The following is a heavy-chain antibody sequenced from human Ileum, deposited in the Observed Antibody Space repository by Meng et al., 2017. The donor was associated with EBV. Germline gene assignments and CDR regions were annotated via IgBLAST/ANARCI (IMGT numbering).Heavy chain of an antibody. J-gene: IGHJ4*02. V-gene: IGHV4-4*02. CDR1: GGASSRSDG. CDR3: ASSDYYRSDY. Sequence: VQIQDAGPGLVKPAETLSLTCAVSGGASSRSDGWSWVRQPPGKGLEWIGETSHSGSTNYSPSLKSRVTISLDKSKNQLSLKLNSVTAADTAVYYCASSDYYRSDYWGQGTLVTVSS. D-gene: IGHD3-22*01. CDR2: TSHSGST.